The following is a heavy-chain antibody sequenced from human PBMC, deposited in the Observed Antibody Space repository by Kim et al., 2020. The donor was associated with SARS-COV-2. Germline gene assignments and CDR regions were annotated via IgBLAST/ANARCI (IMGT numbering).Heavy chain of an antibody. J-gene: IGHJ4*02. CDR2: TFYRSKWYD. CDR1: GDSVSSTSAS. D-gene: IGHD1-7*01. V-gene: IGHV6-1*01. Sequence: SQTLSLTCAISGDSVSSTSASWNWVRQSPARGLEWLGRTFYRSKWYDDYVVSMKGRITISPDTSKNQFSLHLNFVTPEDTAVYYCAREIPSNLDTMCDSWGQGTLVTVSS. CDR3: AREIPSNLDTMCDS.